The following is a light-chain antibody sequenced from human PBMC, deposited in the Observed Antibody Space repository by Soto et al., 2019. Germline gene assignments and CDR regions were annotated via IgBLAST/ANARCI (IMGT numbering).Light chain of an antibody. CDR1: SSDVGGYNY. CDR2: EVS. J-gene: IGLJ2*01. Sequence: QSALTQPASVSGSPGQSITISCTGTSSDVGGYNYVSWYQQHPGKAPKLMIYEVSNRPSGVSNRFSGSKSGNTASLTISGLQLEDGAEYYCSSFTTGSTVVFGGGTKLTVL. CDR3: SSFTTGSTVV. V-gene: IGLV2-14*01.